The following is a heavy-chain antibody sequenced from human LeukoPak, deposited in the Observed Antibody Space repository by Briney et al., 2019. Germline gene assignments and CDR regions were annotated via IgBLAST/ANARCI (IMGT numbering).Heavy chain of an antibody. CDR3: ARGIKWNLLQFDL. CDR2: IYYSEST. Sequence: SETLSLTCTVSGGSVSSGPYYWTWIRQPPGKGLEWIGYIYYSESTNYNPSLKSRVTISVDTSKNQFSLKLSSVTAADTAVYYCARGIKWNLLQFDLWGQGTMVTVSS. CDR1: GGSVSSGPYY. V-gene: IGHV4-61*01. J-gene: IGHJ3*01. D-gene: IGHD1-26*01.